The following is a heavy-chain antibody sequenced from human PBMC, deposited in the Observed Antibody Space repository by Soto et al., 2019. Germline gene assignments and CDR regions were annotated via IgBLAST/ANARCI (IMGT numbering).Heavy chain of an antibody. V-gene: IGHV4-34*01. D-gene: IGHD2-15*01. Sequence: SETLSLTCAVYGGSFSGYYWSWIRQPPGKGLEWIGYIYHSGSIYYNPSLKSRVTISVDRSKNQFSLKLSSVTAADTAVYYCARGPPFVPWGQGTLVTVSS. CDR3: ARGPPFVP. CDR1: GGSFSGYY. CDR2: IYHSGSI. J-gene: IGHJ5*02.